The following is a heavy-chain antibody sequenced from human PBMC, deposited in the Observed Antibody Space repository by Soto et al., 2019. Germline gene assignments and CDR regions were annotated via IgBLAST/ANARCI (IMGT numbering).Heavy chain of an antibody. V-gene: IGHV3-30*18. CDR2: ISYDGSNK. Sequence: PGGSLRLSCAASGFSFSSYRMHWVRQAPGKGLEWVAVISYDGSNKYYADSVKGRFTISRDNSKNTLYLQMNSLRAEDTAVYYCAKDQAVKGHWFDPWGQGTLVTGSS. CDR1: GFSFSSYR. D-gene: IGHD2-15*01. J-gene: IGHJ5*02. CDR3: AKDQAVKGHWFDP.